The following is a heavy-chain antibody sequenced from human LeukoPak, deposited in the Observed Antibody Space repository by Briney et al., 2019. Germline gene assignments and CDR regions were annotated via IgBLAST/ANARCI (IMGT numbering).Heavy chain of an antibody. CDR2: ISGSGGST. D-gene: IGHD6-19*01. Sequence: GGSLRLSCAASGFTFSSYAMSWVRQAPGKGLEWVSAISGSGGSTYYADSVKGRFTISRDNSKNTLYLQMNSLRAGDTAVYYCAKDLGSGWSPYYFDYWGQGTLVTVSS. CDR1: GFTFSSYA. CDR3: AKDLGSGWSPYYFDY. V-gene: IGHV3-23*01. J-gene: IGHJ4*02.